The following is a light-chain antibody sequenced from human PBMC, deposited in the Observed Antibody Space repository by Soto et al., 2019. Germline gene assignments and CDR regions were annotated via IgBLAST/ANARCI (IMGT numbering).Light chain of an antibody. CDR1: QSISSW. CDR3: QQYNSYSMYT. Sequence: DIQMTQSPSTLSASVGDRVTITCRASQSISSWLAWYQQKPGKAPKLLIYDASSLESGVPSRFSGSGSGTEFTITISSLQPDDFATYYCQQYNSYSMYTFGQGNKMEIK. CDR2: DAS. V-gene: IGKV1-5*01. J-gene: IGKJ2*01.